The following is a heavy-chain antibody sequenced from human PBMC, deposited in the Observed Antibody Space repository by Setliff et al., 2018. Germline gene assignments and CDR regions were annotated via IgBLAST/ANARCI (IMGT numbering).Heavy chain of an antibody. CDR1: GGSFSGYY. CDR3: ARRYNFWSGYFDY. J-gene: IGHJ4*02. Sequence: SETLSLTCAVYGGSFSGYYWSWIRQPPGKGLEWIGEINHSGSTNYNPSLKSRVTITVDTSKNQFSLKLSSVTAADTAVYYCARRYNFWSGYFDYWGQGTLVTVSS. D-gene: IGHD3-3*01. CDR2: INHSGST. V-gene: IGHV4-34*01.